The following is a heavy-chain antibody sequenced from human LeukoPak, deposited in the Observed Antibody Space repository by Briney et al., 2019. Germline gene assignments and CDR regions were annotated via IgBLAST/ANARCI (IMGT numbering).Heavy chain of an antibody. D-gene: IGHD6-13*01. J-gene: IGHJ3*02. CDR2: IYYSGST. CDR1: GVSISSSSYY. CDR3: ARGSSWYRAFDI. V-gene: IGHV4-39*01. Sequence: SETLSLTCTVSGVSISSSSYYWGWIRQPPGKGLEWIGSIYYSGSTYYNPSLKSRVTISVDTSKNQFSLKLSSVTAADTAVYYCARGSSWYRAFDIWGQGTMVTVSS.